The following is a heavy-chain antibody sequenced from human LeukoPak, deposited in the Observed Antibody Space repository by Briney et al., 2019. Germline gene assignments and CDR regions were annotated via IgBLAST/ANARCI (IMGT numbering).Heavy chain of an antibody. V-gene: IGHV5-51*01. J-gene: IGHJ3*02. D-gene: IGHD6-13*01. CDR1: GYSFTNYW. CDR3: ARSYSNSWGAFDI. Sequence: GESLKISCKGSGYSFTNYWIGWVRQMPGKGLEWMGIIYPGDSETRYSPSFQGQVTISADKSISTAYLQWSSLKASDTAMYYCARSYSNSWGAFDIWGQGTMVIVSS. CDR2: IYPGDSET.